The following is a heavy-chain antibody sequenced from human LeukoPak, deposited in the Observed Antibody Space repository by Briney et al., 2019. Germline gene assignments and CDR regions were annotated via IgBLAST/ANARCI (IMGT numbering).Heavy chain of an antibody. V-gene: IGHV3-48*01. CDR1: GFPFSSYS. Sequence: PGGSLRLSCAAPGFPFSSYSMNWVRQAPGKGLEWVSYISSSSSTIYYADSVKGRFTISRDNAKNSLYLQMNSLRAEDTAVYYCAREHYYYYYMDVWGKGTTVTVSS. CDR3: AREHYYYYYMDV. CDR2: ISSSSSTI. J-gene: IGHJ6*03.